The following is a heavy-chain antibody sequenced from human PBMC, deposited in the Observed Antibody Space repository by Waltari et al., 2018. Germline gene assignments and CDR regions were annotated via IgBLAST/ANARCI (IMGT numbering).Heavy chain of an antibody. Sequence: VQLVQSGSELKKPGASVKVSCKTSGYTFSDFGINWVRQVPGHGLEWMGWSNTETGKPTYAQACTGRSVFSVDAAVRTAYLQIDNLDSKDTAVYFCARDQGGASSRWGQGTPVFVSS. V-gene: IGHV7-4-1*01. CDR3: ARDQGGASSR. J-gene: IGHJ1*01. D-gene: IGHD2-2*01. CDR1: GYTFSDFG. CDR2: SNTETGKP.